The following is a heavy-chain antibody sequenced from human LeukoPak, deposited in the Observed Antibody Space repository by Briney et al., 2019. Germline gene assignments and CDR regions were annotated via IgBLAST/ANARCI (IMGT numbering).Heavy chain of an antibody. J-gene: IGHJ4*02. CDR2: IIPILGIA. Sequence: GASVKVSCKASGYTFTGYYMHWVRQAPGQGLEWMGRIIPILGIANYAQKFQGRVTITADKSTSTAYMELSSLRSEDTAVYYCARASHARTIYFDYWGQGTLVTVSS. V-gene: IGHV1-69*04. CDR1: GYTFTGYY. D-gene: IGHD2-8*01. CDR3: ARASHARTIYFDY.